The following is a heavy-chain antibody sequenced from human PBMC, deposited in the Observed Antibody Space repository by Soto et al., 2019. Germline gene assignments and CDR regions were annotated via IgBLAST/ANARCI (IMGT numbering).Heavy chain of an antibody. D-gene: IGHD6-19*01. V-gene: IGHV1-69*13. Sequence: GASVKVSCKASGGTFSSYTFAWVRQAPGQGLEWMGGIIPIFNTPLYAQKFKGRVTISADEFKAYLQWSSLKASDTAMYYCARYSSGWPYYFDYWGQGTLVTVSS. CDR2: IIPIFNTP. J-gene: IGHJ4*02. CDR1: GGTFSSYT. CDR3: ARYSSGWPYYFDY.